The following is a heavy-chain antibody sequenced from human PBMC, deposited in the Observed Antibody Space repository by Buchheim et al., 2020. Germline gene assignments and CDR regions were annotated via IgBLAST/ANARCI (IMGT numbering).Heavy chain of an antibody. Sequence: EVQLVESGRGLVQPGGSLKLSCAASGFTFSSYSMNWVRQAPGKGLEWVSYISSSSSTIYYADSVKGRFTISRDNAKNSLYLKMNSLRAEDTAVYYCAREGSSSWTTPLWYWGQGTL. CDR2: ISSSSSTI. CDR1: GFTFSSYS. CDR3: AREGSSSWTTPLWY. J-gene: IGHJ4*02. D-gene: IGHD6-13*01. V-gene: IGHV3-48*01.